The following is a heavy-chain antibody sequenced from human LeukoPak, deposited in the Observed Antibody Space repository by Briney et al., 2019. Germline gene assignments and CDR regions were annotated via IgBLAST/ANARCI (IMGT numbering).Heavy chain of an antibody. CDR2: IYYSGST. Sequence: SETLSLTCTVSGGSISTSNYYWSWIWQPPGKGLEWIGYIYYSGSTNYNPSLKSRVTISVDTSKNQFSLKLSSVTAADTVFYYKQKTAYDILTGYFHIDYWGQGTLVTVSS. V-gene: IGHV4-61*01. CDR1: GGSISTSNYY. D-gene: IGHD3-9*01. J-gene: IGHJ4*02. CDR3: QKTAYDILTGYFHIDY.